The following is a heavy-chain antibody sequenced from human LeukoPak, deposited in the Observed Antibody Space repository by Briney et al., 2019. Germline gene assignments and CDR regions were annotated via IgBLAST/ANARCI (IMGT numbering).Heavy chain of an antibody. V-gene: IGHV1-69*05. Sequence: SVKVSCKASGGTFSSYAISWVRQAPGQGLEWMGGIIPIFGTANYAQKFQGRVTITTDESTSTAYMELSSLRSEDTAVYYCARCMASSPAFDIWGQGTMVTVSS. CDR3: ARCMASSPAFDI. CDR1: GGTFSSYA. J-gene: IGHJ3*02. CDR2: IIPIFGTA. D-gene: IGHD5-24*01.